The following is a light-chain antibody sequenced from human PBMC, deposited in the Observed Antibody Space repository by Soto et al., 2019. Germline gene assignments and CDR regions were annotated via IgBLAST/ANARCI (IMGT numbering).Light chain of an antibody. J-gene: IGKJ5*01. CDR3: QQRSNWPPRII. Sequence: EIVLTQSPATLSLSPGERATLSCRASQSVSSYLAWYQQKPGQAPRLLIYDASNRATGIPARFSGSGSGTDFTLTICSLEPEDFAVYYCQQRSNWPPRIILGQETRLEIK. CDR2: DAS. CDR1: QSVSSY. V-gene: IGKV3-11*01.